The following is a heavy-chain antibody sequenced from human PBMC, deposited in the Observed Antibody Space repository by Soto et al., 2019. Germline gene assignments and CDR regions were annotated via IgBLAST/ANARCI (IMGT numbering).Heavy chain of an antibody. CDR3: ARDRWGDYGDSPGWYFDL. CDR1: GFTFSSYS. CDR2: ISSSSSTI. J-gene: IGHJ2*01. D-gene: IGHD4-17*01. V-gene: IGHV3-48*01. Sequence: GGSLRLSCAASGFTFSSYSMNWVRQAPGKGLEWVSYISSSSSTIYYADSVKGRFTISRDNAKNSLYLQMNSLRAEDTAVYYCARDRWGDYGDSPGWYFDLWGRGTLVTVSS.